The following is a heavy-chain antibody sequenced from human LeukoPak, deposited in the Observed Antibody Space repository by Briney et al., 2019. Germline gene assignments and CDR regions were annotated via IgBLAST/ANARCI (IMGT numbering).Heavy chain of an antibody. V-gene: IGHV3-74*01. J-gene: IGHJ4*01. D-gene: IGHD2-15*01. Sequence: GGSLRLSCATSGFTVSSYWMHWVRQAPGKGLVWLSRVNIDGSSVAYADSVKGRFTISRDNAKDSLYLQMNSLRAEDTAVYYCASGVRGTSWIVNWGRGTLVTVSS. CDR2: VNIDGSSV. CDR1: GFTVSSYW. CDR3: ASGVRGTSWIVN.